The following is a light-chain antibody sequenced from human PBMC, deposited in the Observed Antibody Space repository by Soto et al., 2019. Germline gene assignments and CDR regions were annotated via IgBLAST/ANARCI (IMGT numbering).Light chain of an antibody. Sequence: EIVMTQSPSTLSVSPVERSTLSFSASQSVSSYYLAWYQQKPGLAPRLLIYGASSRATGTPDRFSGSGSGTDFTLTISRLEPEDFAVYYCQQYGSSPLTFGQGTKVDIK. CDR3: QQYGSSPLT. CDR2: GAS. CDR1: QSVSSYY. V-gene: IGKV3-20*01. J-gene: IGKJ1*01.